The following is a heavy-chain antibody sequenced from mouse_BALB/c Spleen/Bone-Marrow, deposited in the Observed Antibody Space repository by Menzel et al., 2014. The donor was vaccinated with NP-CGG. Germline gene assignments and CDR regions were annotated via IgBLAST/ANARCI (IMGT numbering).Heavy chain of an antibody. Sequence: VQLQESGAELARPGASVKMSCKASGYTFTSYTMHWVKQRPGQGLEWLGYINPSSGSTNYNQKFKDKATLTADKSSSQAYIQLSSLTTEDSAVYYCARESLYDGNDYWGQGTSLTVSS. D-gene: IGHD2-1*01. V-gene: IGHV1-4*01. CDR2: INPSSGST. CDR3: ARESLYDGNDY. J-gene: IGHJ2*02. CDR1: GYTFTSYT.